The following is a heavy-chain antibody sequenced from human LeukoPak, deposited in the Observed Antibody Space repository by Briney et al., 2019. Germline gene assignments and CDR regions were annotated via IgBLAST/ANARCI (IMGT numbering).Heavy chain of an antibody. D-gene: IGHD1-14*01. CDR1: GFTFSSNA. Sequence: GGSLRLSCAASGFTFSSNAMNWVRQAPGKGLEWVSPISSNSIYVFYADSMKGRFTISRDNAKNSLSLQMNSLRAEDTAVYYCARDQVDRIWYFDYWGQGTLVTVSS. V-gene: IGHV3-21*01. CDR2: ISSNSIYV. CDR3: ARDQVDRIWYFDY. J-gene: IGHJ4*02.